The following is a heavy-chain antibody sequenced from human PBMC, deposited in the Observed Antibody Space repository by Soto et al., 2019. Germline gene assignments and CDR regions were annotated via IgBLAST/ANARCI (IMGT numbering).Heavy chain of an antibody. V-gene: IGHV3-53*01. Sequence: GSLRLSCAASGFTVSSNYMNWVRQAPGKGLEWVSVIYSGGSTYYADSVKGRFTISRDNSKNTLYLQMNSLRAEDTAVYYCASYLGDKMADYWGQGTLVTVSS. CDR2: IYSGGST. CDR3: ASYLGDKMADY. D-gene: IGHD2-8*01. CDR1: GFTVSSNY. J-gene: IGHJ4*02.